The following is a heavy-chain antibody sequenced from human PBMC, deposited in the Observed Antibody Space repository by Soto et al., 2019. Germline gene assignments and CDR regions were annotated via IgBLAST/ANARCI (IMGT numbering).Heavy chain of an antibody. V-gene: IGHV3-13*01. CDR3: ARVRTIWDDGLDL. J-gene: IGHJ3*01. CDR1: GFTFSTSD. D-gene: IGHD3-3*01. Sequence: EVQLLESGGGLVQPGGSLRLSCAASGFTFSTSDMHWVRQPTGQRPESVSAIDTAGDTFYTDSVKGRFTISRDNAKNSFYLHMNSLTAGDTAMYFCARVRTIWDDGLDLWGQGTMVTVSS. CDR2: IDTAGDT.